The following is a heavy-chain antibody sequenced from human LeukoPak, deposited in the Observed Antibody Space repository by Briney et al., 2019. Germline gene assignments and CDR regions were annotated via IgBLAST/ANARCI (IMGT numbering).Heavy chain of an antibody. CDR3: ARDVRGSSGRYYYYYMDV. J-gene: IGHJ6*03. Sequence: PSETLSLTCTVSGGSISSYYWSWIRQPPGKGLEWIGYIYYSGSTNYNPSLKSRVTISVDTSKNQFSLKLSSVTAADTAVFYCARDVRGSSGRYYYYYMDVWGKGTTVTVSS. D-gene: IGHD3-22*01. CDR2: IYYSGST. V-gene: IGHV4-59*12. CDR1: GGSISSYY.